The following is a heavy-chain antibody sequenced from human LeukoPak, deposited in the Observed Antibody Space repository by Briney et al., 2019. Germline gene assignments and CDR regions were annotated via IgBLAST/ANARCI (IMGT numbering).Heavy chain of an antibody. V-gene: IGHV4-39*07. CDR1: GGSISSSSYY. Sequence: KPSETLSLTCTVSGGSISSSSYYWGWIRQPPGRGPEWIGSIYYSGSTYYNPSLKSRVTISVDTSKNQFSLKLSSVTAADTAVYYCARDRWGFGEFNYYYYMDVWGKGTTVTISS. CDR2: IYYSGST. D-gene: IGHD3-10*01. J-gene: IGHJ6*03. CDR3: ARDRWGFGEFNYYYYMDV.